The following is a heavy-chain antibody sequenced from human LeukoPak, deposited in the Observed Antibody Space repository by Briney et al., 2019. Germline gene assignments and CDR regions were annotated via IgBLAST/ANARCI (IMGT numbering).Heavy chain of an antibody. CDR3: AKFGRWFGELLPSYYDY. J-gene: IGHJ4*02. V-gene: IGHV3-23*01. CDR1: GFTFSSYA. Sequence: PGGSLRLSCAASGFTFSSYAMSWVRQAPGKGLEWVSAISCSGGSTFHADSVKGRFTISRDNSKNTLSLQMNSLRAEDTAVYYCAKFGRWFGELLPSYYDYWGQGTLVNVSS. CDR2: ISCSGGST. D-gene: IGHD3-10*01.